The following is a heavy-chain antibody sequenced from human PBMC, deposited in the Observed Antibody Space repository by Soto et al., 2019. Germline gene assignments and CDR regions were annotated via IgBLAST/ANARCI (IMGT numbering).Heavy chain of an antibody. D-gene: IGHD3-3*01. Sequence: QVQLVESGGGVVQPGRSLRLSCAASGFTFSSYGMHCVRQAPGKGLAWVAVISYDGSNKYYADSVKGRFTISRDKSKNTLYLKMNSLRAEDTAVYYCAKVRERYFRSWVYFDYWGQGTLVTVSS. CDR3: AKVRERYFRSWVYFDY. J-gene: IGHJ4*02. CDR2: ISYDGSNK. CDR1: GFTFSSYG. V-gene: IGHV3-30*18.